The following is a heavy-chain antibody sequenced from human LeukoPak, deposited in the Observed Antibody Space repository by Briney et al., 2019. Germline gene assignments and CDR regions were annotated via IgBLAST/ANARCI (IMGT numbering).Heavy chain of an antibody. CDR3: ACRYRYFDWLLSSLFDY. CDR2: FDPEDGET. Sequence: ASVKVSCEVSGYTLTELSMHWVRQAPGKGLEWMGGFDPEDGETIYAQKFQGRVTMTEDTSTDTAYMELSSLRSEDTAVYYCACRYRYFDWLLSSLFDYWGQGTLVTVSS. D-gene: IGHD3-9*01. CDR1: GYTLTELS. V-gene: IGHV1-24*01. J-gene: IGHJ4*02.